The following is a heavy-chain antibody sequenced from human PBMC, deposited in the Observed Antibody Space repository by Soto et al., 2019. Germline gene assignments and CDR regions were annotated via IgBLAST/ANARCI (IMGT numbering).Heavy chain of an antibody. V-gene: IGHV1-8*01. Sequence: QVQLVQSGSEVKKPGASVKVSCKASGYSFIGFDIIWVRQGTGQGLEWMGWMSPNSGNTGYAQKCQARVTMTGNTSISTAYMDLSSLSSADTAVYYCARGRRRSAYASNWYVVWGQGTLVTVSS. CDR3: ARGRRRSAYASNWYVV. CDR2: MSPNSGNT. D-gene: IGHD2-21*01. CDR1: GYSFIGFD. J-gene: IGHJ5*02.